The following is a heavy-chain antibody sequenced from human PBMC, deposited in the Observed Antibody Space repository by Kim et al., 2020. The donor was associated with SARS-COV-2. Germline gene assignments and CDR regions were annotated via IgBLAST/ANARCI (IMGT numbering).Heavy chain of an antibody. CDR2: VRTTGRDT. CDR1: GPTFSGYD. CDR3: ASYCLGGGFSSWSNDI. Sequence: GGSLRLSCTASGPTFSGYDVSWVRQAPGKGLEWVSSVRTTGRDTYYADSVKGRFTISRDNSKNTLYLQMNSLRADDTAIYYCASYCLGGGFSSWSNDIWG. V-gene: IGHV3-23*01. D-gene: IGHD2-15*01. J-gene: IGHJ3*02.